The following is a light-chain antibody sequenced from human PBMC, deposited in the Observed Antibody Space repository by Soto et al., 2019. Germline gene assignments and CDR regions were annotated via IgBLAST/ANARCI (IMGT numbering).Light chain of an antibody. J-gene: IGKJ1*01. Sequence: EVELTQSPGTLSFSPGERATLSCRASQSVSGRDLAWDQQKPGQAPRLLISGVSNRATGTPDRFSGSGSGTDFTLTISSLEPEDFAVFYCHQYGISPPTFGPGTKVDIK. CDR3: HQYGISPPT. V-gene: IGKV3-20*01. CDR1: QSVSGRD. CDR2: GVS.